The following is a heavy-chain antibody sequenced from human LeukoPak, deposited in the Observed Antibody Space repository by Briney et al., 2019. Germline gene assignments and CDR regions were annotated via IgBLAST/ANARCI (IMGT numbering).Heavy chain of an antibody. D-gene: IGHD6-19*01. CDR2: ISWNSGSI. V-gene: IGHV3-9*03. CDR3: AKGSGYSSMGNWFDP. Sequence: GGSLRLSCAASGFTFDDYAMHWVRQAPGKGLEWVSGISWNSGSIGYADSVKGRFTISRDNAKNSLYLQMNSLRAEDMALYYCAKGSGYSSMGNWFDPWGQGTLVTVSS. J-gene: IGHJ5*02. CDR1: GFTFDDYA.